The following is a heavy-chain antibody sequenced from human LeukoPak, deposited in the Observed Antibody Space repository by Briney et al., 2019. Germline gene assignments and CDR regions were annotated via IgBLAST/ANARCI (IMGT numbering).Heavy chain of an antibody. D-gene: IGHD3-3*01. CDR2: INHSGST. J-gene: IGHJ6*02. CDR3: ARGGDGDFWSGYYPASYGMDV. Sequence: PSETLSLTCTVSGGSISSYYWSWIRQPPGKGLEWIGEINHSGSTNYNPSLKSRVTISVDTSKNQFSLKLSSVTAADTAVYYCARGGDGDFWSGYYPASYGMDVWGQGTTVTVSS. V-gene: IGHV4-34*01. CDR1: GGSISSYY.